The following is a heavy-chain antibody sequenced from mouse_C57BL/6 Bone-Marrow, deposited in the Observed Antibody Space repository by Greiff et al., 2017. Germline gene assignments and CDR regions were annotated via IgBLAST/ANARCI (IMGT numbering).Heavy chain of an antibody. CDR1: GFSLTSYG. Sequence: VQLVESGPGLVAPSQSLSITCTVSGFSLTSYGVDWVRQSPGKGLGWLGVIWGVGSTNYNSALKSRLSISKDNSKSKVFLKMNSLQPDDTAMYYCARLRHAMDYWGQGTSVTVSS. J-gene: IGHJ4*01. CDR3: ARLRHAMDY. V-gene: IGHV2-6*01. CDR2: IWGVGST.